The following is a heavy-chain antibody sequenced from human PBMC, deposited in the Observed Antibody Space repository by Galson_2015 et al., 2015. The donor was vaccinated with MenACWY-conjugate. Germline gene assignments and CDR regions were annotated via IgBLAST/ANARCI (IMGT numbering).Heavy chain of an antibody. D-gene: IGHD1-26*01. J-gene: IGHJ4*02. CDR3: ARLGGNYRTTSHFDY. CDR2: INSDGRST. CDR1: GLTFSTYW. Sequence: CAASGLTFSTYWMHWVRQAPGKGLVWVSRINSDGRSTSYADSVKGRFTISRDNAKNTLYLQMNSLRAEDTAVYYCARLGGNYRTTSHFDYWGQGTLVTVSS. V-gene: IGHV3-74*01.